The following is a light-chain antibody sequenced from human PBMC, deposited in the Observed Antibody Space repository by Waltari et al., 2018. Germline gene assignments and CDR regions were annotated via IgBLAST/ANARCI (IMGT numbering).Light chain of an antibody. V-gene: IGKV3-20*01. Sequence: EIVLTQSPGTLSLCTGERATLSCRASQSVSSSYLAWYQQKPGQAPRLLIYGASSRATGIPDRFSGSGSGTDFTLTISRLEPEDFAVYYCQQYGSSPRTFGQGTKVEIK. CDR2: GAS. J-gene: IGKJ1*01. CDR1: QSVSSSY. CDR3: QQYGSSPRT.